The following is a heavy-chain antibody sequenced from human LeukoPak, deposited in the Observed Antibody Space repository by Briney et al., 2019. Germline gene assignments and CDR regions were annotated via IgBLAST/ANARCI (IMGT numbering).Heavy chain of an antibody. D-gene: IGHD3-10*01. CDR1: GFTLSSYA. Sequence: GGSLRLSCAASGFTLSSYAMSWVRQAPGKGLEWVSAISAGGTSTYYADSVKGRFTISGDNSKNTLYLQMNSLRAEDTAVYYCAKVVPPLDYWGQGTLVTVSS. CDR3: AKVVPPLDY. CDR2: ISAGGTST. J-gene: IGHJ4*02. V-gene: IGHV3-23*01.